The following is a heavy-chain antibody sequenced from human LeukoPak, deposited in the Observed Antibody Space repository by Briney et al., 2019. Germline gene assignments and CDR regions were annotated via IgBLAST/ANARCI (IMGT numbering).Heavy chain of an antibody. CDR3: ARDAWGDGRTATYYYYYMDV. Sequence: SETLSLTCTVSGGSINTYYWSWIRQPAGKGLEWIGRIYTSGSTNYNPSLKSRVTMSVDTSKNQFSLKLSSVTAADTAVYYCARDAWGDGRTATYYYYYMDVWGKGTTVTISS. CDR2: IYTSGST. CDR1: GGSINTYY. V-gene: IGHV4-4*07. D-gene: IGHD3-16*01. J-gene: IGHJ6*03.